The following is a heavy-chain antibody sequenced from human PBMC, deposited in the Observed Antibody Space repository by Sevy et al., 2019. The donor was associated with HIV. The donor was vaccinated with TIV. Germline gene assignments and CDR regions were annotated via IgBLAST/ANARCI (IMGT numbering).Heavy chain of an antibody. CDR3: ARSISAGNPDAFDI. D-gene: IGHD3-3*02. CDR1: GYTFTGYY. CDR2: INPNSGGT. Sequence: ASVKVSCNASGYTFTGYYMHWVRQAPGQGLEWMGWINPNSGGTNYAQKFQGRVTMTRDTSISTAYMELSRLRSDDTAVYYCARSISAGNPDAFDIWGQGTMVTVSS. V-gene: IGHV1-2*02. J-gene: IGHJ3*02.